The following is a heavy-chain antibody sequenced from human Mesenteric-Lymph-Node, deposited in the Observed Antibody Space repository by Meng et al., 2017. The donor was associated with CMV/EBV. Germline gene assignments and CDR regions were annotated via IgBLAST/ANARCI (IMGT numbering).Heavy chain of an antibody. Sequence: CAISGDRVSSSSAAWSWIRQSPSRGLEWLGRTYYRSKWYDGYAVSVKSRITINPDTSKNQFSLHLNSVTPEDTAVYYCARESSSSHDYWGQGTLVTVSS. V-gene: IGHV6-1*01. CDR3: ARESSSSHDY. CDR1: GDRVSSSSAA. J-gene: IGHJ4*02. CDR2: TYYRSKWYD. D-gene: IGHD6-13*01.